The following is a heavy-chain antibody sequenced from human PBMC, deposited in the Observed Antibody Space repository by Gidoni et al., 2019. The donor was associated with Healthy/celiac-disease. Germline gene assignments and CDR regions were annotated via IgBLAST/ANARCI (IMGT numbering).Heavy chain of an antibody. CDR2: IWYDGSNK. D-gene: IGHD6-13*01. CDR3: ARAHWQQLVRGGLDY. J-gene: IGHJ4*02. Sequence: QVQLVESGGGVVQPGRSLRLSCAASGFTFSSYGMNWVRQAPGKGREGVAVIWYDGSNKDYADSVKGRFTISRDNSKNTLYLQMNSLRAEDTAVYYCARAHWQQLVRGGLDYWGQGTLVTVSS. CDR1: GFTFSSYG. V-gene: IGHV3-33*01.